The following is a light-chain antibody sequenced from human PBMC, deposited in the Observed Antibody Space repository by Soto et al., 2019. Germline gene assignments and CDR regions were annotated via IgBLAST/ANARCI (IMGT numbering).Light chain of an antibody. CDR2: DAS. CDR3: QQNGALPPT. CDR1: QSVNSNY. J-gene: IGKJ1*01. V-gene: IGKV3-20*01. Sequence: EIVLTQSPGTLSLSPGERATLSCRASQSVNSNYLAWYQQKPAQAPRLLIYDASSRATGIPDRLSGSGSGTDFTLTISRLEPEDFAVYYCQQNGALPPTFGQGTKVEIK.